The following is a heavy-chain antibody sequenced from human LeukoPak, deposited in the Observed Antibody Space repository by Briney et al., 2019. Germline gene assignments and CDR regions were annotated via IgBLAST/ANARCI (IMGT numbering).Heavy chain of an antibody. J-gene: IGHJ4*02. CDR1: GFTFSSYE. Sequence: GGSLRLSCAASGFTFSSYEMNWVRQAPGKGLEWVANIKQDGSEKYYVDSVKGRFTISRDNAKNSLYLQMNSLRAEDTAVYYCARARARWLQLGAIFDYWGQGTLVTVSS. V-gene: IGHV3-7*01. CDR3: ARARARWLQLGAIFDY. CDR2: IKQDGSEK. D-gene: IGHD5-24*01.